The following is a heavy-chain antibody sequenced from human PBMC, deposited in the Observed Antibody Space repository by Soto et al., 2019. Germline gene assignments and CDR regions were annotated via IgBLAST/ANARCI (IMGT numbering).Heavy chain of an antibody. CDR3: AKDIGPNDYGDYVGAFDI. D-gene: IGHD4-17*01. V-gene: IGHV3-9*01. J-gene: IGHJ3*02. CDR1: GFTFDDYA. CDR2: ISWNSGSI. Sequence: EVQLVESGGGLVQPGRSLRLSCAASGFTFDDYAMHWVRQAPGKGLEWVSGISWNSGSIGYADSVKGRFTISRDNAKNSLYLQMNSLRAEDTALYYCAKDIGPNDYGDYVGAFDIWGQGTMVTVSS.